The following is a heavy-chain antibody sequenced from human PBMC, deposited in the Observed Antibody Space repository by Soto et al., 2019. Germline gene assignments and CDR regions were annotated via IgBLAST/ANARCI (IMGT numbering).Heavy chain of an antibody. J-gene: IGHJ3*01. Sequence: GGSLRLSCAASGFTFSSYAMSWVRQAPGKGLEWVSAISGSGGSTYYADSVKGRFTISRDNSKNTLYLQMNSLRAEDTAVYYCAKHMRYCSGGSCCATHWGQGTMVTVSS. D-gene: IGHD2-15*01. CDR3: AKHMRYCSGGSCCATH. CDR1: GFTFSSYA. V-gene: IGHV3-23*01. CDR2: ISGSGGST.